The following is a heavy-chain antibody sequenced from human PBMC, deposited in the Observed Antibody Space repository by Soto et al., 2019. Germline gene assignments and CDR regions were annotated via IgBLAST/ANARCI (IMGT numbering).Heavy chain of an antibody. Sequence: ETLSLTCTVSGGSISSYYWSWIRQPPGKGLEWIGYIYYSGSTNYNPSLKSRVTISVDTSKNQFSLKLSSVTAADTAVYYCARDSDLDAFDIWGQGTMVTVSS. V-gene: IGHV4-59*01. CDR2: IYYSGST. CDR1: GGSISSYY. J-gene: IGHJ3*02. CDR3: ARDSDLDAFDI.